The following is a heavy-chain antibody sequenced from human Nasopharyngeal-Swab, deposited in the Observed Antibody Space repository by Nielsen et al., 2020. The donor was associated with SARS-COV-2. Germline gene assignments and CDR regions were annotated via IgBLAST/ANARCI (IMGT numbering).Heavy chain of an antibody. D-gene: IGHD3-22*01. CDR1: GFTFSSYA. CDR2: IKQDGSEK. J-gene: IGHJ4*02. CDR3: ARVENTYYYDSSGVNDY. Sequence: GGSLRLSCAASGFTFSSYAMSWVRQAPGKGLEWVANIKQDGSEKYYVDSVKGRFTISRDNAKNPLYLQMNSLRAEDTAVYYCARVENTYYYDSSGVNDYWGQGTLVTVSS. V-gene: IGHV3-7*01.